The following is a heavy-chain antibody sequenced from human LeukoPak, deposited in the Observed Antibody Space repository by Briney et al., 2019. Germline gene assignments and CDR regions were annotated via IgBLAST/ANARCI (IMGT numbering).Heavy chain of an antibody. CDR3: ARVSGSGWYDISYYYYYYMDV. CDR1: GGSISSSSYY. D-gene: IGHD6-19*01. V-gene: IGHV4-30-4*08. J-gene: IGHJ6*03. Sequence: NPSETLSLTCTVSGGSISSSSYYWGWIRQPPGKGLEWIGYIYYSGSTYYNPSLKSRVTISVDTSKNQFSLKLSSVTAADTAVYYCARVSGSGWYDISYYYYYYMDVWGKGTTVTVSS. CDR2: IYYSGST.